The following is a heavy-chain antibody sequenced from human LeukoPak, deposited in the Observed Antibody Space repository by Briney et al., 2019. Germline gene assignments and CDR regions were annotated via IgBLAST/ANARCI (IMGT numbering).Heavy chain of an antibody. CDR1: GFTFSSYS. CDR3: ARDRDPGYNDSSGYRRVNAFDI. V-gene: IGHV3-21*01. D-gene: IGHD3-22*01. J-gene: IGHJ3*02. CDR2: ITSSSSYI. Sequence: GGSLRLSCAASGFTFSSYSMNWVRQAPGKGLEWVSSITSSSSYIYYADSVKGRFTISRDNAKNSLYLQMNSLRAEDTAVYYCARDRDPGYNDSSGYRRVNAFDIWGQGTMVTVSS.